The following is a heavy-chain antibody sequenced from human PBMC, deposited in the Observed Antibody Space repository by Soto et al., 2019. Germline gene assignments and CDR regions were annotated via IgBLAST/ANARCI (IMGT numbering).Heavy chain of an antibody. CDR2: ISYDGSNK. J-gene: IGHJ4*02. D-gene: IGHD2-21*01. V-gene: IGHV3-30*03. Sequence: GGSLRLSCAASGFTFSSYGMHWVRQAPGKGLEWVAVISYDGSNKYYADSVKGRFTISRDNSKNTLYLQMNSLRAEDTAVYYCAILSSLDYWGQGTLVTVSS. CDR3: AILSSLDY. CDR1: GFTFSSYG.